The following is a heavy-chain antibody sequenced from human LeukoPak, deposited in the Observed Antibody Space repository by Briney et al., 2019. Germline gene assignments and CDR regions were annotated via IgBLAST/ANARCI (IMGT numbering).Heavy chain of an antibody. V-gene: IGHV3-11*01. CDR3: ARDPASGQLDY. J-gene: IGHJ4*02. CDR1: GFTFSDYY. CDR2: ISSSGSTI. D-gene: IGHD5-12*01. Sequence: GGSLRLSCAASGFTFSDYYMSWIRQAPGKGLEWVSYISSSGSTIYYADSVKGRFTITRDNAKNSLYLQMNSLRAEDTAVYYCARDPASGQLDYWGQETLVTVSS.